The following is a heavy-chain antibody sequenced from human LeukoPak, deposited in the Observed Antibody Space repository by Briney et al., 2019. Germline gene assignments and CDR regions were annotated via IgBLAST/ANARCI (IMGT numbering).Heavy chain of an antibody. CDR1: GYSYTSYW. J-gene: IGHJ4*02. CDR2: IYPGDSDT. D-gene: IGHD6-6*01. CDR3: ARARDSSSSAFDY. Sequence: GESLKISCKSSGYSYTSYWIGWVRQMPGKGLEWMGIIYPGDSDTRYSPSFQGQVTISADKSISTAYLQWSSLKASDTAMYYCARARDSSSSAFDYWGQGTLVTVSS. V-gene: IGHV5-51*01.